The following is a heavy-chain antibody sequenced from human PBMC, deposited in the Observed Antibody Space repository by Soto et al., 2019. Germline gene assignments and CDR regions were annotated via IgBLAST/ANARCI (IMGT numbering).Heavy chain of an antibody. Sequence: EVQLLESGGGLIQPGGSLRLSCAASGFSFNNYAMNWVRQAPRKGLEWVSAISGSGGSTHYADSVKGRFTISRDNSKNTLYLQSKSLRAEVTAVYYCAKDVEAVKGSCTSSSCRYTHNQGYFEYCGQGTLVTVSS. CDR3: AKDVEAVKGSCTSSSCRYTHNQGYFEY. V-gene: IGHV3-23*01. J-gene: IGHJ4*02. CDR1: GFSFNNYA. CDR2: ISGSGGST. D-gene: IGHD2-2*01.